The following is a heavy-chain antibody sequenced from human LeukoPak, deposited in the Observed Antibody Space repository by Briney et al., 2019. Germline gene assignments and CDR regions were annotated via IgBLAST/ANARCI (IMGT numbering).Heavy chain of an antibody. CDR2: ISGSGGST. V-gene: IGHV3-23*01. Sequence: GGSLRLPCAASGFTFSSYAMSWVRQAPGKGLEWVSAISGSGGSTYYADSVKGRFTISRDNSKNTLYLQMNSLRAEDTAVYYCAKDAPRDIVVVPAAIRLYYGMDVWGQGTTVTVSS. J-gene: IGHJ6*02. CDR3: AKDAPRDIVVVPAAIRLYYGMDV. D-gene: IGHD2-2*02. CDR1: GFTFSSYA.